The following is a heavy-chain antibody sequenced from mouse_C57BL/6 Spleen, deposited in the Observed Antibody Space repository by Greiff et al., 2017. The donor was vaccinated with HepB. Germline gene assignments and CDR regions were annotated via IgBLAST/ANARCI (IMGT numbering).Heavy chain of an antibody. J-gene: IGHJ1*03. CDR2: INPSTGGT. V-gene: IGHV1-42*01. Sequence: EVKLVESGPELVKPGASVKISCKASGYSFTGYYMNWVKQSPEKSLEWIGEINPSTGGTTYNQKFKAKATLTVDKSSSTAYMQLKSLTSDDSAVYYCARGRDYYGSSPYFDVWGTGTTVTVSS. CDR3: ARGRDYYGSSPYFDV. D-gene: IGHD1-1*01. CDR1: GYSFTGYY.